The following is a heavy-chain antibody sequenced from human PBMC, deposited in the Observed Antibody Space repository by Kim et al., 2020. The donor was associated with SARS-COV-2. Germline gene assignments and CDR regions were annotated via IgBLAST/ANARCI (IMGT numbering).Heavy chain of an antibody. J-gene: IGHJ5*02. CDR3: ARDSSSWPNWFDP. V-gene: IGHV3-21*01. D-gene: IGHD6-13*01. Sequence: YADSVKGRFTISRDNAKNSLYLQMNSLRAEDTAVYYCARDSSSWPNWFDPWGQGTLVTVSS.